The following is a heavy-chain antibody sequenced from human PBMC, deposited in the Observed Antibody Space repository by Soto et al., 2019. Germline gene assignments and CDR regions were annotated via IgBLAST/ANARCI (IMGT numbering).Heavy chain of an antibody. J-gene: IGHJ4*02. Sequence: SETLSLTCTVSGGSISSSSYYWGWIRQPPGKGLEWIGNLYYSGSTYYNPSLKSRVTISVDTSKNQFSLKLNSVTAADTAVYYCAGSPYGSGSYYKSPFDYWGQGTLVTVSS. CDR2: LYYSGST. V-gene: IGHV4-39*01. CDR3: AGSPYGSGSYYKSPFDY. CDR1: GGSISSSSYY. D-gene: IGHD3-10*01.